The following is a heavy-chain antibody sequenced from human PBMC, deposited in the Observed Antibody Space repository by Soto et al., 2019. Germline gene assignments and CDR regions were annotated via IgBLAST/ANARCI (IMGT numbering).Heavy chain of an antibody. CDR1: GDSIKNNW. CDR3: VRGNDNNDFWNKWSLEP. D-gene: IGHD3-3*01. CDR2: IYQTGTI. J-gene: IGHJ5*02. Sequence: QVQVQESGPGLVKPSGTLSLTCVVSGDSIKNNWWSWVRQPPGKGVEWIGEIYQTGTINYNPCLRSRVTISVDKSKNQLSLKVDSVTAADTAVYYCVRGNDNNDFWNKWSLEPWGQGTLVTVSS. V-gene: IGHV4-4*02.